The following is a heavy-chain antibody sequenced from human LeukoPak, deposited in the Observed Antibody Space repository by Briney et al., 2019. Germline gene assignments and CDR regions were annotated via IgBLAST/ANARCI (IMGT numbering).Heavy chain of an antibody. J-gene: IGHJ4*02. CDR3: AKVPRYCSGGSCFYFDY. CDR2: ISGSGDST. D-gene: IGHD2-15*01. V-gene: IGHV3-23*01. CDR1: GFTFSSYG. Sequence: GGTLRLSCAGSGFTFSSYGMSWVRQAPGKGLEWVSDISGSGDSTYYADSVKGRFTISRDNSKNTLYLQMNSLRAEDTAVYYCAKVPRYCSGGSCFYFDYWGQGTLVTVSS.